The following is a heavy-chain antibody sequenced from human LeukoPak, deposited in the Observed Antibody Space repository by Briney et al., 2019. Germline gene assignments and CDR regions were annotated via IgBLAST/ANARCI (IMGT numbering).Heavy chain of an antibody. V-gene: IGHV3-48*04. D-gene: IGHD3-22*01. CDR1: GFTFSSYS. Sequence: PGGSLRLSCVASGFTFSSYSMNWVRQAPGKGLEWLSYFSTSTRTIYYADSVKGRFTISSDNAKNSLYLQMNGLRAEDSAVYYCARTATYNFAGSGYPTLDYWAREPWSPSPQ. CDR2: FSTSTRTI. CDR3: ARTATYNFAGSGYPTLDY. J-gene: IGHJ4*02.